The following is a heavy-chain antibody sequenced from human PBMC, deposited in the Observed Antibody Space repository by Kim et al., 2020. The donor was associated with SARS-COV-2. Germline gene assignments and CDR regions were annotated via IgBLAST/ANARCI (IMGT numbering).Heavy chain of an antibody. J-gene: IGHJ6*02. CDR3: AKDLTRHPDYRDYSYFYGMDV. Sequence: RFTISRDNSKNTMYLQMNSLRSDDTAVYYCAKDLTRHPDYRDYSYFYGMDVWGQGTTVTVSS. V-gene: IGHV3-30*02. D-gene: IGHD4-17*01.